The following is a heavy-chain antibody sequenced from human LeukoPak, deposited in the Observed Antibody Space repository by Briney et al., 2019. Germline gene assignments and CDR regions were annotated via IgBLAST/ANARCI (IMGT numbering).Heavy chain of an antibody. CDR2: MHYSGDS. J-gene: IGHJ3*02. V-gene: IGHV4-59*01. D-gene: IGHD1-26*01. CDR3: ARDRRRDLLHAYDI. Sequence: SETLSLTCTVSGNSISSFFWSWIRQPPGKGLEWIGSMHYSGDSKYNPSLRSRVSLSIDTSKQQFSLRLSSVTAADTAVYYCARDRRRDLLHAYDIWGQGTMVTVSS. CDR1: GNSISSFF.